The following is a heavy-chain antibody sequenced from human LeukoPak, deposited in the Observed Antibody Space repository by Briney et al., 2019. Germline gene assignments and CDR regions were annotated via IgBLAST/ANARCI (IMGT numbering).Heavy chain of an antibody. D-gene: IGHD1-1*01. Sequence: PSETLSLTCTVSGDSISSYSWSWIRQPPGKGLEWIGYVSYSGSASYNPSLKSRVTISVDTSKNHLSLKLSSVTAADTAIYYCARVLAWTNWYFDVWGRGTLLTVSS. CDR2: VSYSGSA. CDR3: ARVLAWTNWYFDV. CDR1: GDSISSYS. J-gene: IGHJ2*01. V-gene: IGHV4-59*01.